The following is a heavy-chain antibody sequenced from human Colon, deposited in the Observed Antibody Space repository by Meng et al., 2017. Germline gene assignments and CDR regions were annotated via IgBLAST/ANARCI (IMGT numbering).Heavy chain of an antibody. CDR3: VQGGGTGAF. V-gene: IGHV3-7*01. Sequence: GESLKSSCAASGFSFSTTWMSWVRQAPGKGLEWVANIKQDGSDKNYVDSVKGRFTMSRDNAKNSLYLQMNSLRAEDTAVYYCVQGGGTGAFWGQGTLVTVSS. CDR2: IKQDGSDK. CDR1: GFSFSTTW. J-gene: IGHJ4*02. D-gene: IGHD2-15*01.